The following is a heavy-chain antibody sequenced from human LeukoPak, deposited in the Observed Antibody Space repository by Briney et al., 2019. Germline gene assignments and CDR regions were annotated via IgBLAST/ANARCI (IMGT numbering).Heavy chain of an antibody. V-gene: IGHV4-59*01. CDR3: ASRKLGNDY. Sequence: SETLSLTCAVYGGSFSGYYWSWIRQSPGKGLEWIGYIYYTGTSYNPSLKSRVTISADTSKNQFSLNLSSVTAADTAVYYCASRKLGNDYWGQGTLVTVSS. CDR2: IYYTGT. D-gene: IGHD7-27*01. J-gene: IGHJ4*02. CDR1: GGSFSGYY.